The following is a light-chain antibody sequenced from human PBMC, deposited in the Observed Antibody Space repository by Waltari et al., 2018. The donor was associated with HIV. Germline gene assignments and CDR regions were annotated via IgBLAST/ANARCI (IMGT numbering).Light chain of an antibody. J-gene: IGKJ3*01. Sequence: EIVLTQSPATLSLSPGERATLSCRASQSVSSYLAWYQQKPGQAPRLLIYDASNRATGIQARFSGSGSGTGFTLTISSLEPEDFAVYYCQQRSNSFTFGPGTKVDIK. V-gene: IGKV3-11*01. CDR1: QSVSSY. CDR2: DAS. CDR3: QQRSNSFT.